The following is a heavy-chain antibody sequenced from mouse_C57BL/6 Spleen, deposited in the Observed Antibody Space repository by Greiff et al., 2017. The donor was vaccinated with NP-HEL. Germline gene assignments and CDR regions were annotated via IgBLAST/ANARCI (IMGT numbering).Heavy chain of an antibody. CDR3: ARYDYDAAWFAY. CDR1: GYAFTNYL. V-gene: IGHV1-54*01. CDR2: INPGSGGT. D-gene: IGHD2-4*01. J-gene: IGHJ3*01. Sequence: QVQLQQSGAELVRPGTSVKVSCKASGYAFTNYLIEWVKQRPGQGLEWIGVINPGSGGTNYNEKFKGKATLTADKSSSTAYMQLSSLTSEDSAVYFCARYDYDAAWFAYWGQGTLVTVSA.